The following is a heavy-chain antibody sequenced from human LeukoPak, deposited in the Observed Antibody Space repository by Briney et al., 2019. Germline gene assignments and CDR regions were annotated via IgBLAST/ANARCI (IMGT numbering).Heavy chain of an antibody. CDR3: ARSGIVVVPAAPHPLDV. D-gene: IGHD2-2*01. Sequence: GASVKVSCKASGYTFTSYAMNWVRQAPGQGLEWMGWINPNSGGTNYAQKFQGWVTMTRDTSISTAYMELSRLRSDDTAVYYCARSGIVVVPAAPHPLDVWGQGTTVTVSS. CDR1: GYTFTSYA. CDR2: INPNSGGT. J-gene: IGHJ6*02. V-gene: IGHV1-2*04.